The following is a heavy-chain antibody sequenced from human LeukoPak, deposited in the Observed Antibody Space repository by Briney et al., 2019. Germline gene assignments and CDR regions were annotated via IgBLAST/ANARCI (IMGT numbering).Heavy chain of an antibody. Sequence: PGGSLRLSCAASGFTFSSYEMNWVRQAPGKGLEWVSYISSSGSTIYYADSVKGRFTISRDNAKNSLYLQVNSLRTEDTALYYCAKGKNTGSYLSHVDYWGQGTLVTVSS. CDR2: ISSSGSTI. V-gene: IGHV3-48*03. CDR3: AKGKNTGSYLSHVDY. J-gene: IGHJ4*02. CDR1: GFTFSSYE. D-gene: IGHD3-10*01.